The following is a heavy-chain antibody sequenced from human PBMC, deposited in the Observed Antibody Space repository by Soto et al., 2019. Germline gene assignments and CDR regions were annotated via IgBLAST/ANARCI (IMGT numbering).Heavy chain of an antibody. Sequence: PGGSLRLSCAASGFTFSSYAMHWVRQAPGKGLEWVAVISYDGSNKYYADSVKGRFTISRDNSKNTLYLQMNSLRAEDTAVYYCARDQYYYGSGTEASYYYYYYGMDVWGQGTTVTVSS. CDR2: ISYDGSNK. CDR3: ARDQYYYGSGTEASYYYYYYGMDV. J-gene: IGHJ6*02. CDR1: GFTFSSYA. D-gene: IGHD3-10*01. V-gene: IGHV3-30-3*01.